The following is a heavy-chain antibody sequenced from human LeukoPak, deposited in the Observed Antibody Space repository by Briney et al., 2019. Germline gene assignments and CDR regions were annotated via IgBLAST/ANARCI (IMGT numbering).Heavy chain of an antibody. D-gene: IGHD3-16*01. CDR3: ARGLLAIDP. CDR2: IHQTGKT. V-gene: IGHV4-38-2*02. J-gene: IGHJ5*02. Sequence: SETLSLTCSVSGNSISSGYYWSWIRQPPGKGLEWIGSIHQTGKTYNNPSLKNRVTISVDTSKNHFSLRLTSVTAADTAVYYCARGLLAIDPWGQGILVTVSS. CDR1: GNSISSGYY.